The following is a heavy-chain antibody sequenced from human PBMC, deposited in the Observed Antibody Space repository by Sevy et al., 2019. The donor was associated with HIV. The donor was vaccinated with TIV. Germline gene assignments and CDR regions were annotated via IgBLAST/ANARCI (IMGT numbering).Heavy chain of an antibody. CDR1: GFTFSNYG. CDR2: IWYDGSNK. V-gene: IGHV3-33*01. Sequence: GGSLRLSCAASGFTFSNYGMNWVRQAPGKGLEWVEIIWYDGSNKYYADSVKGAFTISRANSKNTLYLQINSLSAEATAVYDCVRDKAGQWSRNCDYWGQGTLVTVSS. D-gene: IGHD6-19*01. CDR3: VRDKAGQWSRNCDY. J-gene: IGHJ4*02.